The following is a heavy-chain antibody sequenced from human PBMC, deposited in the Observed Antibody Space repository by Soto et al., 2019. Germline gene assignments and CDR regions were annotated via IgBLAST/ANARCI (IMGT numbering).Heavy chain of an antibody. D-gene: IGHD3-10*01. CDR2: VWYDGNNK. CDR3: ARDPPNFGSGSYPHD. Sequence: QVHLVESGGGVVQPGRSLRLSCAASGFTFSNYGMHWVRQAPGKGLEWVAVVWYDGNNKYYADSVKGRFTVSRDNSKNTLYLQMSSLRAEDTAVYYRARDPPNFGSGSYPHDWGQGTLVTVSS. CDR1: GFTFSNYG. V-gene: IGHV3-33*01. J-gene: IGHJ4*02.